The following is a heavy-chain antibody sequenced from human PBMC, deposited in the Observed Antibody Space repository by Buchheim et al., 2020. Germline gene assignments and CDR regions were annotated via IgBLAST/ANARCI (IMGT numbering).Heavy chain of an antibody. CDR1: GGSISSYY. CDR2: IYYSGST. J-gene: IGHJ6*02. CDR3: ASSTYYDFWSGYLGYYYYGMDV. Sequence: QVQLQESGPGLVKPSETLSLTCTVSGGSISSYYWSWIRQPPGKGLEWIGYIYYSGSTNYNPSLKSRVTISVDTSKNQFPLKLSSVTAADTAVYYCASSTYYDFWSGYLGYYYYGMDVWGQGTT. V-gene: IGHV4-59*08. D-gene: IGHD3-3*01.